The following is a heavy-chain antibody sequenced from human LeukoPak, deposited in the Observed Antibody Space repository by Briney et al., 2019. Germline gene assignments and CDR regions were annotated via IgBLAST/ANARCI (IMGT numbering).Heavy chain of an antibody. D-gene: IGHD3-9*01. Sequence: GRSLRLSCAASGFTFSSYGMHWVRQAPGKGLEWVAVISYDGSNKYYADSVKGRFTISRDNSKNTLYLQMNSLRAEDTAVYYCAKDSAPHILTGYSQFQHWGPGTLVTVSS. J-gene: IGHJ1*01. CDR2: ISYDGSNK. V-gene: IGHV3-30*18. CDR3: AKDSAPHILTGYSQFQH. CDR1: GFTFSSYG.